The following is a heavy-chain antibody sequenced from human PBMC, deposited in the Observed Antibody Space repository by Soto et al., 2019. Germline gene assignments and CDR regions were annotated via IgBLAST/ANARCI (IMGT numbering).Heavy chain of an antibody. J-gene: IGHJ4*02. CDR1: GYSFTTYW. Sequence: GESLKISCQGSGYSFTTYWISWVRQMPGKGLECMGRIDPTDSYTDYSPSFEGHVTMSVDRSINTAYLEWSSLRAEDTAVYYCASGEGIAAAGIPLQFDYWGQGTLVTVSS. V-gene: IGHV5-10-1*01. D-gene: IGHD6-13*01. CDR2: IDPTDSYT. CDR3: ASGEGIAAAGIPLQFDY.